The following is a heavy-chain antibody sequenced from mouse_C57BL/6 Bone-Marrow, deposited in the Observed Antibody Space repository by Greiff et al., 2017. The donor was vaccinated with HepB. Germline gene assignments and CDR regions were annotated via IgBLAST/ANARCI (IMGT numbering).Heavy chain of an antibody. J-gene: IGHJ2*01. CDR3: ARLTPYFDY. Sequence: QVQLQQSGPGLVQPSQSLSITCTVSGFSLTSYGVHWVRQSPGKGLEWLGVIWSGGSTDYNAAFISRLSISKDNSKSQVFFKMNSLQADDTAIYYCARLTPYFDYWGQGTTLTVSS. V-gene: IGHV2-2*01. CDR2: IWSGGST. D-gene: IGHD2-12*01. CDR1: GFSLTSYG.